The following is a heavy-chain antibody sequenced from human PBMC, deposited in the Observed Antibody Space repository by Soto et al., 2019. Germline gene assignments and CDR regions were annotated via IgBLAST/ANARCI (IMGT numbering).Heavy chain of an antibody. CDR1: GFTFSGSA. Sequence: PGGSLRLSCAASGFTFSGSAMHWVRQASGKGLEWVGRIRSKANSYATAYAASVKGRFTISRDDSKNTAYLQMNSLRAEDTAVYYCARDQGGYSPYYGMDVWGQGTTVTVSS. V-gene: IGHV3-73*01. CDR2: IRSKANSYAT. D-gene: IGHD5-18*01. CDR3: ARDQGGYSPYYGMDV. J-gene: IGHJ6*02.